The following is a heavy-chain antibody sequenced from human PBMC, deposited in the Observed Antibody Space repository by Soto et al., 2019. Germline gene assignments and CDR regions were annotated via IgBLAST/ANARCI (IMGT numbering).Heavy chain of an antibody. Sequence: EVQLVESGGGLVKPGGSLRLSCAASGFTFSNAWMNWVRQAPGKGLEWVGRIKSKTDGGTTDYAAPVKGRFTISRDDSKNTLYLQMNSLKTEDTAVYYCTILFFIPGLYYYYGMDVWGQGTTVTVSS. CDR3: TILFFIPGLYYYYGMDV. CDR2: IKSKTDGGTT. V-gene: IGHV3-15*07. J-gene: IGHJ6*02. D-gene: IGHD3-16*02. CDR1: GFTFSNAW.